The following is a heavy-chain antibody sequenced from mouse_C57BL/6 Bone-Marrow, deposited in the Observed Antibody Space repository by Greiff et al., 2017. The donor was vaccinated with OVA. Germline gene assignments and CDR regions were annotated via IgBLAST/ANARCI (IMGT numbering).Heavy chain of an antibody. CDR1: GFTFSDYG. J-gene: IGHJ3*01. CDR3: ARRFFAY. V-gene: IGHV5-17*01. CDR2: ISSGSSTI. Sequence: EVQLQESGGGLVKPGGSLKLSCAASGFTFSDYGMHWVRQAPEKGLEWVAYISSGSSTIYYADTVKGRFTISRDNAKNTLFLQMTSLRSEDTAMYYCARRFFAYWGQGTLVTVSA.